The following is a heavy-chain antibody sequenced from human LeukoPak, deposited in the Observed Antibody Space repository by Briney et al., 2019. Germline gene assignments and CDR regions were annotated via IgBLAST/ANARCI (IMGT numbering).Heavy chain of an antibody. D-gene: IGHD2-2*01. CDR2: IIPIFGTA. J-gene: IGHJ1*01. CDR3: ARGPNIVVVSGGYFQH. V-gene: IGHV1-69*01. CDR1: GGTFSSYA. Sequence: ASVEVSCKASGGTFSSYAISWVRQAPGQGLEWMGGIIPIFGTANYAQKFQGRVTITADESTSTAYMELSSLRSEDTAVYYCARGPNIVVVSGGYFQHWGQGTLVTVSS.